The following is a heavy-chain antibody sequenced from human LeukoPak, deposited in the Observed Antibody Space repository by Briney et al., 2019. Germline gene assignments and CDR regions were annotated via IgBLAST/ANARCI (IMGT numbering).Heavy chain of an antibody. J-gene: IGHJ5*01. CDR2: INSDGSST. CDR3: ARGGYSSSTEFGS. D-gene: IGHD6-19*01. CDR1: GFTFSSYW. V-gene: IGHV3-74*01. Sequence: GALRLFFATSGFTFSSYWMHWVRQAPGKGLVWVSRINSDGSSTSYADSVKGRFTISRDNAKNTLYLQMNSLRAEDTAMYFCARGGYSSSTEFGSWGQGTLVTVSS.